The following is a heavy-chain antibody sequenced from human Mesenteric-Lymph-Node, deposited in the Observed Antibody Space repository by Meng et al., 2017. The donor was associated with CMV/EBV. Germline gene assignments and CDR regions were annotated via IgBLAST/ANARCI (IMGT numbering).Heavy chain of an antibody. J-gene: IGHJ4*02. CDR3: ARDHNWSFDY. D-gene: IGHD1-1*01. CDR1: GFTFSSYS. V-gene: IGHV3-48*04. Sequence: GGSLRLSCAASGFTFSSYSMNWVRQAPGKGLEWISYVGSTYLDSSESNVYYADSVKGRFTISRDNAKNSLYLQMNSLRAEDTAVYYCARDHNWSFDYWGQGTLVTVSS. CDR2: VGSTYLDSSESNV.